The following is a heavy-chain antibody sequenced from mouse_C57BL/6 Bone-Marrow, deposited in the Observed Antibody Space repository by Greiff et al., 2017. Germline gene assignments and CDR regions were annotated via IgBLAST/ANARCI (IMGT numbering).Heavy chain of an antibody. CDR2: IDPSDSYT. J-gene: IGHJ2*01. CDR3: ARLYDGYYFYFDY. V-gene: IGHV1-69*01. D-gene: IGHD2-3*01. CDR1: GYTFTSYW. Sequence: QVQLQQPGAELVMPGASVKLSCKASGYTFTSYWMHWVKQRPGQGLEWIGEIDPSDSYTNYNQKFKGKSTLTVDKSSSTAYMQLSSLTSEDSAVYYCARLYDGYYFYFDYWGPGTTLTVSS.